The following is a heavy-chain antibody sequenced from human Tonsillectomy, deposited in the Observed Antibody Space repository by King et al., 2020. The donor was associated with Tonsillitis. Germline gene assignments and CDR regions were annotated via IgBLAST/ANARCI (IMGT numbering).Heavy chain of an antibody. Sequence: QLVQSGAEVRKPGAAVKVSCTASEYTFNKYYMHWVRQAPGQGLEWMGMINPSGGGTRDAQKFQGRLTMTRDTSTTTLYMELSSLRSEDTAVYYCASGYYYDSSGEGWFDPWGQGTLVTVSS. CDR1: EYTFNKYY. V-gene: IGHV1-46*02. J-gene: IGHJ5*02. CDR2: INPSGGGT. D-gene: IGHD3-22*01. CDR3: ASGYYYDSSGEGWFDP.